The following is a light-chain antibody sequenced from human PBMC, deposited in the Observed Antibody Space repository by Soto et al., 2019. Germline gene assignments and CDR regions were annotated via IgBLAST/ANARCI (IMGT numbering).Light chain of an antibody. J-gene: IGKJ4*01. Sequence: EMVMTQSPATLSVSPGERATLSCRASQSISGNLAWYQQKPGQAPRLLITGASTRATGIPARFSGSGSGTEFTLTISSLQSEDFAVYYCQQYNNWPLTFGGGIKMDI. CDR3: QQYNNWPLT. V-gene: IGKV3-15*01. CDR1: QSISGN. CDR2: GAS.